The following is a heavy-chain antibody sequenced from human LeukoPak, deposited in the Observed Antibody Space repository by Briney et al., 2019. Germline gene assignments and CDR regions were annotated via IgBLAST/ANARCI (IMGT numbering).Heavy chain of an antibody. D-gene: IGHD6-19*01. V-gene: IGHV3-23*01. J-gene: IGHJ4*02. Sequence: GGSLRLSCAASGFTFSSYGMSWVRQAPGKGLEWVSAISGSGGSTYYADSVKGRFTISRDNSKNTLYLQMNSLRAEDTAVYYCAKDLNGVKWPVSDYWGQGTLVTVSS. CDR3: AKDLNGVKWPVSDY. CDR1: GFTFSSYG. CDR2: ISGSGGST.